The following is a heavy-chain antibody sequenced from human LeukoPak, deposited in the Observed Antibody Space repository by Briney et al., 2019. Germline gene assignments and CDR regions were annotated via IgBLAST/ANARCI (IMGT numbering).Heavy chain of an antibody. CDR3: ARENDYYGSGSYLSLGHYFDY. J-gene: IGHJ4*02. V-gene: IGHV4-59*01. D-gene: IGHD3-10*01. Sequence: SETLSLTCTVSGGSISSYYWSWIRQPPGKGLEWIGYIYYSGSTNYNPSLKSRVTISVDTSKNQFSLKLSSVTAADTAVYYCARENDYYGSGSYLSLGHYFDYWGQGTLVTVSS. CDR2: IYYSGST. CDR1: GGSISSYY.